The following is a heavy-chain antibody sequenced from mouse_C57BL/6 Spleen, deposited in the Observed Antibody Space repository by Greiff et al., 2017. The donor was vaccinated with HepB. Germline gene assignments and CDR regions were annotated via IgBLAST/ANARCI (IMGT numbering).Heavy chain of an antibody. CDR2: ISDGGSYT. V-gene: IGHV5-4*01. CDR1: GFTFSSYA. J-gene: IGHJ3*01. CDR3: ARGYDGYYLAY. Sequence: EVQLVESGGGLVKPGGSLKLSCAASGFTFSSYAMSWVRQTPEKRLEWVATISDGGSYTYYPDNVKGRFTISRDNAKNNLYLQMSHLKSEDTAMYYCARGYDGYYLAYWGQGTLVTVSA. D-gene: IGHD2-3*01.